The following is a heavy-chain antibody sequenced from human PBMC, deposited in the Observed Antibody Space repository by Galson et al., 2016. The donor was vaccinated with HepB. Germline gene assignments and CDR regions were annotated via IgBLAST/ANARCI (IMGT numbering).Heavy chain of an antibody. Sequence: SETLSLTCTVSGGSISSSSYYWGWIRQPPGKGLEWIGSIYYSGNTFYNPSLKSRVTISVDTSSNQFSLKLSSVPAADTAVYYCAREAPGDYFDYWGRGTLVTVSS. CDR3: AREAPGDYFDY. CDR1: GGSISSSSYY. V-gene: IGHV4-39*07. J-gene: IGHJ4*02. CDR2: IYYSGNT.